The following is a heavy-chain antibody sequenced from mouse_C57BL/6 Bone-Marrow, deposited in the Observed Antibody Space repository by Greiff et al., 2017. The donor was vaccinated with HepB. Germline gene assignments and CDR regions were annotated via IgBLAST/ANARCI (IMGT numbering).Heavy chain of an antibody. D-gene: IGHD1-1*01. CDR2: IRSKSNNYAT. Sequence: EVQGVESGGGLVQPKGSLKLSCAASGFSFNTYAMNWVRQAPGKGLEWVARIRSKSNNYATYYADSVKDRFTISRDDSESMLYLQMNNLKTEDTAMYYCVRHHYYGSSYYFDYWGQGTTLTVSS. CDR1: GFSFNTYA. V-gene: IGHV10-1*01. J-gene: IGHJ2*01. CDR3: VRHHYYGSSYYFDY.